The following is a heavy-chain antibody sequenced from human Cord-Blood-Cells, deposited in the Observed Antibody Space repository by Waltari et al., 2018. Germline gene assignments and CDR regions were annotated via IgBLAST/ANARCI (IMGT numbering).Heavy chain of an antibody. CDR2: IYYSGRP. CDR3: ARHRVLTGYNWFDP. V-gene: IGHV4-39*01. Sequence: QLQLQESGPGLVKPSETLSLTCTVSGGSISSSSYYWGWIRQPPGKGLEWIGSIYYSGRPSYTPSFRSRVTISVDTSKNQFSLKLSSVTAADTAVYCCARHRVLTGYNWFDPWGQGTLVTVSS. D-gene: IGHD3-9*01. J-gene: IGHJ5*02. CDR1: GGSISSSSYY.